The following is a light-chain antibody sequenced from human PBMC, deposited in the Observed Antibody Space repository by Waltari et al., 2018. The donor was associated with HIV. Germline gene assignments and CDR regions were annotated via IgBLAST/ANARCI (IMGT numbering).Light chain of an antibody. J-gene: IGLJ2*01. CDR3: AAWDGSLNGHVV. CDR2: SNN. V-gene: IGLV1-44*01. Sequence: QSVLTQPPSASGTPGPRVTISCSGSSPNIGRNTVNWYQQLPGTAPKLLIYSNNQRPSGVPDRFSGSKSGTSASLAISGLQSEDEADYYCAAWDGSLNGHVVFGGGTKLTVL. CDR1: SPNIGRNT.